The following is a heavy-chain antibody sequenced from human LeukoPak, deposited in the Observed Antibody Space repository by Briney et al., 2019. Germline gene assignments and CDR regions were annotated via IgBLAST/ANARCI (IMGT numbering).Heavy chain of an antibody. J-gene: IGHJ4*02. CDR3: AKESCSSTGCYASADY. CDR2: ISGGGGGT. Sequence: GGSLRLSCAASGFTFSSYAMSWVRQAPGKGLEWVSSISGGGGGTYYADSVKGRFTISRDNSKNTLYLQMNSLRAEDTAVYYCAKESCSSTGCYASADYWGQGTLVTVSS. D-gene: IGHD2-2*01. CDR1: GFTFSSYA. V-gene: IGHV3-23*01.